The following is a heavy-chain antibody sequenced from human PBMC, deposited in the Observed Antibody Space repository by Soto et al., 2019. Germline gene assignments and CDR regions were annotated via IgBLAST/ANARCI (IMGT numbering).Heavy chain of an antibody. CDR2: LSDSVGTT. CDR3: AKNLIGGRLQSPFDL. J-gene: IGHJ4*02. D-gene: IGHD3-22*01. Sequence: PXGSLRLSCAVSGFIVGTYTENWVRQAPGMGLEWVSGLSDSVGTTHYAYSVKGRFTISRDKSKNTLYLQMNNLRAEDTAVYYCAKNLIGGRLQSPFDLWGQGTQVTVSS. CDR1: GFIVGTYT. V-gene: IGHV3-23*01.